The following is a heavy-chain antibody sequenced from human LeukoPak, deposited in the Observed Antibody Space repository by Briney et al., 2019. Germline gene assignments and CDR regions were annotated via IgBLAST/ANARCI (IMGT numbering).Heavy chain of an antibody. J-gene: IGHJ3*02. D-gene: IGHD1-1*01. CDR1: GYTFTDYY. CDR3: ARVASTTRRHDAFDI. Sequence: ASVKVSCKASGYTFTDYYMHCVRQAPGQGLEWMGWINSNSGGTIYAQKFQGRVTMTRDTSISTAYMDLSRLRADDTAVYYCARVASTTRRHDAFDIWGQGTMVTVSS. CDR2: INSNSGGT. V-gene: IGHV1-2*02.